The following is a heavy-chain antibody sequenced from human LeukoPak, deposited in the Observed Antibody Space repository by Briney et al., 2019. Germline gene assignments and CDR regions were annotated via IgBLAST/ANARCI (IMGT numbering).Heavy chain of an antibody. Sequence: SETLSLTCTVSGGSISSGGYYWSWIRQHPGKGLEWIGYIYHSGSTYYNPSLKSRVTISVDRSKNQFSLKLSSVTAADTAVYYCARGLVPNWFDPWGQGTLVTVSS. CDR2: IYHSGST. D-gene: IGHD6-6*01. J-gene: IGHJ5*02. V-gene: IGHV4-30-2*01. CDR3: ARGLVPNWFDP. CDR1: GGSISSGGYY.